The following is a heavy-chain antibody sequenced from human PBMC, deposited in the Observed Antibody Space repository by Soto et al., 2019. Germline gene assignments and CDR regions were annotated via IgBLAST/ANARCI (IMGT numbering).Heavy chain of an antibody. D-gene: IGHD3-10*01. CDR2: ISGSGGST. J-gene: IGHJ4*02. CDR3: AKNLWFGELSNLDY. Sequence: EVQLLESGGGLGQPGGSLRLSCAASGYTFSSYAMSWVRQAPGKGLEWVSAISGSGGSTYYADSVKGRFTISRDNSKNTLYLQMNSLRAEDTAVYYCAKNLWFGELSNLDYWGQGTLVTVSS. V-gene: IGHV3-23*01. CDR1: GYTFSSYA.